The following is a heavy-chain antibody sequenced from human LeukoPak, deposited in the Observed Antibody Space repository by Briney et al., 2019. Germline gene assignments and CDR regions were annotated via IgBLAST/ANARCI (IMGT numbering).Heavy chain of an antibody. J-gene: IGHJ4*02. CDR1: GGTFSSYA. Sequence: SVKVSCKASGGTFSSYAISWVRQAPGQGLEWMGGIIPIFGTANYAQKFQGRVTITADKSTSTAYMELSSLRSEDTAVYYCARDLGWVRRLRYFDWLFPFDYWGQGTLVTVSS. CDR3: ARDLGWVRRLRYFDWLFPFDY. V-gene: IGHV1-69*06. D-gene: IGHD3-9*01. CDR2: IIPIFGTA.